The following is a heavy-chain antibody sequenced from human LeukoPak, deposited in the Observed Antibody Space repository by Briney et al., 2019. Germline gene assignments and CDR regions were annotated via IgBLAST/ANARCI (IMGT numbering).Heavy chain of an antibody. CDR2: INPNSGGT. V-gene: IGHV1-2*02. CDR1: GYTFTGYY. CDR3: AREGFGGEYDAFDI. J-gene: IGHJ3*02. D-gene: IGHD3-10*01. Sequence: EASVKVSCKASGYTFTGYYMHWVRQAPGQGLEWMGWINPNSGGTNYAQKFQGRVTMTRDTSISTAYMELSRLRSDDTAVYYCAREGFGGEYDAFDIWGQGTMVTVSS.